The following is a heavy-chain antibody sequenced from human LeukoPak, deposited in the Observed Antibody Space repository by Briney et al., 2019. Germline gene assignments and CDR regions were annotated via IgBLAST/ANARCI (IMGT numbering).Heavy chain of an antibody. V-gene: IGHV3-9*02. CDR3: ARDLGQYYDTSDNWFDP. CDR1: GFISHYYD. Sequence: PGGSLRLSCAASGFISHYYDIHWVRHAPGKGLEWVSGISWNSCRIGYADSVKGRFTISRDNAKNTLNLQMNSLRAEDTAVYYCARDLGQYYDTSDNWFDPWGQGTLVTVSS. D-gene: IGHD3-22*01. J-gene: IGHJ5*02. CDR2: ISWNSCRI.